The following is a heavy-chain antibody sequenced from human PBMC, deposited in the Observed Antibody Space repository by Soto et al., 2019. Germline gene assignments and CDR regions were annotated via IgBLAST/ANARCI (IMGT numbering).Heavy chain of an antibody. Sequence: EVQLVESGGGLVQPGGSLRLSCAASGFTLSSYWMHWVRQAPGKGLVWVSRINSDGRSTTYADSVKGRFTISRDSAKNTLYLQMHRLEAEDVSVYDCVRDPAPIGGYDHWGLGTLVTVSS. CDR2: INSDGRST. CDR3: VRDPAPIGGYDH. J-gene: IGHJ5*02. D-gene: IGHD3-16*01. CDR1: GFTLSSYW. V-gene: IGHV3-74*01.